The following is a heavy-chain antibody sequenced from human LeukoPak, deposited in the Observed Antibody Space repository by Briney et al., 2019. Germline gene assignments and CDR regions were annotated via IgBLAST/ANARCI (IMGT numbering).Heavy chain of an antibody. J-gene: IGHJ4*02. Sequence: GGSLGLSCAVSGFTFSSYTMTWVRQAPGKGLEWVSSISSSSSYIYYGDSVKGRLTISRDNAKNSLYLQMNSLRVEDTAVYYCARGGDGYNSPFDYWGQGTPVTVSS. V-gene: IGHV3-21*01. D-gene: IGHD5-24*01. CDR3: ARGGDGYNSPFDY. CDR2: ISSSSSYI. CDR1: GFTFSSYT.